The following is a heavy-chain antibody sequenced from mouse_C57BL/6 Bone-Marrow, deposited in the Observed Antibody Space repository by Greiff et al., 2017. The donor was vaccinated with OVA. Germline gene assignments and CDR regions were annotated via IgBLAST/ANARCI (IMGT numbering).Heavy chain of an antibody. Sequence: EVKLVESGGGLVKPGGSLKLSCAASGFTFSSYAMSWVRQTPEKRLEWVATISDGGSYTYYPDNVKGRFTISRDNAKNNLYLQMSHLKSEDTAMYYCARGLRDYYGSSPLDYWGQGTTLTVSS. V-gene: IGHV5-4*03. CDR1: GFTFSSYA. CDR2: ISDGGSYT. D-gene: IGHD1-1*01. J-gene: IGHJ2*01. CDR3: ARGLRDYYGSSPLDY.